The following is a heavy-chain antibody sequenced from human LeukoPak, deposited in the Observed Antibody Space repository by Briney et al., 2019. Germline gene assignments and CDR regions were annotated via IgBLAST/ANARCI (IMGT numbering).Heavy chain of an antibody. Sequence: PSETLSLTCTVSGGSISSSSYYWGWIRQPPGKGLEWIGSIYYSGSTYYNPSLKGRVTISVDTSKNQFSLKLSSVTAADTAVYYCASFPTAARDAFDIWGQGTMVTVSS. D-gene: IGHD6-13*01. V-gene: IGHV4-39*07. CDR2: IYYSGST. J-gene: IGHJ3*02. CDR1: GGSISSSSYY. CDR3: ASFPTAARDAFDI.